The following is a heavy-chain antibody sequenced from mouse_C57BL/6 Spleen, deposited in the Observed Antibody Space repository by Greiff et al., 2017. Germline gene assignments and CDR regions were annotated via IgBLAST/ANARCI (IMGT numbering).Heavy chain of an antibody. D-gene: IGHD1-1*01. V-gene: IGHV1-55*01. CDR1: GYTFTSYW. Sequence: QVQLQQPGAELVKPGASVKMSCKASGYTFTSYWITWVKQRPGQGLEWIGDIYPGSGSTNYNEKFKSKATLTVDTSSSTAYMQLSSLTSEDSAVYYCARHLFITTVVATLDWYFEVWGTGTTVTVSS. J-gene: IGHJ1*03. CDR3: ARHLFITTVVATLDWYFEV. CDR2: IYPGSGST.